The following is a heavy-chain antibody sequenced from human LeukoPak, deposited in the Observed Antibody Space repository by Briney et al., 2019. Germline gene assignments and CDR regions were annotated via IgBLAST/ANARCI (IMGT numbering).Heavy chain of an antibody. CDR2: IDTDGSST. J-gene: IGHJ3*02. D-gene: IGHD3-3*01. V-gene: IGHV3-74*01. CDR1: GFAFSSYW. Sequence: GSLRLSCAASGFAFSSYWMNWVRQAPGKGLVWVSRIDTDGSSTTYADSVKGRFTISRDNAKNTLYLQMNSLRAEDTVVYYCARGFTIFGVVNDGFDIWGQGTKVTVSS. CDR3: ARGFTIFGVVNDGFDI.